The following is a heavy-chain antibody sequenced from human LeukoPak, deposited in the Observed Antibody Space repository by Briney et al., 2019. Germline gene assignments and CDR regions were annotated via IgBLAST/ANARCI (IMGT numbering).Heavy chain of an antibody. J-gene: IGHJ5*02. Sequence: SQTLSLTCTVSGGSISSGGYYWSWIRQHPGKGLEWIGYIYYSGSTYYNPSLKSRVTISVDTSKNQFSLKLSSVTAADTAVYYCARRLLEQLGNWFDPWGQGTLVTVSS. CDR2: IYYSGST. CDR3: ARRLLEQLGNWFDP. CDR1: GGSISSGGYY. V-gene: IGHV4-31*03. D-gene: IGHD6-6*01.